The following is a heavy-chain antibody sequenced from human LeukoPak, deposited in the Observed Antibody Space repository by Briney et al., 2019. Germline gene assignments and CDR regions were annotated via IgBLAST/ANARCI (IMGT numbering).Heavy chain of an antibody. V-gene: IGHV4-4*07. CDR2: IYTTGST. D-gene: IGHD6-13*01. CDR1: GGSIRSYF. J-gene: IGHJ4*02. Sequence: SKTLSLTCSVSGGSIRSYFWSWIRQSAGKGLEHIGRIYTTGSTNYNPSLRSRVTMSVDTSKNQFSLNLKSVNAADTAVYYCARAGYTSTWTFDYWGKGILVTVSS. CDR3: ARAGYTSTWTFDY.